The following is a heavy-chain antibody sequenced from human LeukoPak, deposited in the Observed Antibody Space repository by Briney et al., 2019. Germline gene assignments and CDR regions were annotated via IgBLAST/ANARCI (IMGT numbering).Heavy chain of an antibody. CDR2: ICSTGGST. D-gene: IGHD3-9*01. CDR3: VKGFYDILTAYWGGGDY. V-gene: IGHV3-64D*06. CDR1: GFTFSSYA. J-gene: IGHJ4*02. Sequence: GGSLRLSCSDSGFTFSSYAMHWVRQAPGKGLEYVSAICSTGGSTYYADSVKGRFTISRANYKNTLYLQMSSLRVDDTAVYYCVKGFYDILTAYWGGGDYWGQGALVTVSS.